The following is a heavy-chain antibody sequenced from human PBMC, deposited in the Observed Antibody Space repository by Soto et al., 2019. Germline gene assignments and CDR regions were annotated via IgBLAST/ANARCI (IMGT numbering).Heavy chain of an antibody. Sequence: QVLLEESGPGLVKPSQTLSLTCTVSGGSVSSGYHYWSWIRQPPGKGLEWIGYVYYSGSTYYNPSLGSRVTISIDTSKNQFSLKLSPVTASDAAVYFCATESSGSSPLHFDFWGQGALVSVSS. CDR1: GGSVSSGYHY. CDR2: VYYSGST. J-gene: IGHJ4*02. D-gene: IGHD3-22*01. CDR3: ATESSGSSPLHFDF. V-gene: IGHV4-30-4*01.